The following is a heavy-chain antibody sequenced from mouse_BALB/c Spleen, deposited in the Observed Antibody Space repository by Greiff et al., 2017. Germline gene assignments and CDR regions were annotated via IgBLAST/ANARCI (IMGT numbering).Heavy chain of an antibody. CDR3: ARWLLRPWYFDV. CDR1: GYTFTSYW. Sequence: QVQLQQPGAELVKPGASVKLSCKASGYTFTSYWMHWVKQRPGQGLEWIGEIDPSDSYTNYNQKFKGKATLTVDKSSSTAYMQLSSLTSEDSAVYYCARWLLRPWYFDVWGAGTTVTVSS. V-gene: IGHV1-69*02. CDR2: IDPSDSYT. J-gene: IGHJ1*01. D-gene: IGHD2-3*01.